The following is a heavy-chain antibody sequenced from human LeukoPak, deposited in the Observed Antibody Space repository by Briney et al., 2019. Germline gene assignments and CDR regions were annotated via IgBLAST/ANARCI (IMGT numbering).Heavy chain of an antibody. V-gene: IGHV4-59*01. CDR1: GGSISHYY. CDR3: ARVGVVPAARFDP. CDR2: IYYSGST. J-gene: IGHJ5*02. Sequence: PSETLSLTCNISGGSISHYYWNWIRQPPGKGLEWIGYIYYSGSTTYNPSLKSRVTISVDTSKNQFSLKLSSVTAADTAVYYCARVGVVPAARFDPWGQGTLVTVSS. D-gene: IGHD2-2*01.